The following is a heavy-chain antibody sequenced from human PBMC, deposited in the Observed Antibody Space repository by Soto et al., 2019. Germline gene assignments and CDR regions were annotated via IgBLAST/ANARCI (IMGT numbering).Heavy chain of an antibody. J-gene: IGHJ4*02. Sequence: GGSLRLSCAASGFTFSTYAMHWVRQAPGKGLEWVAVISYDGSNEYCADSVKGRFTISRDNSKSTLYLQMNSLRVEDTAVYYCARPNPGGYSYGYLDYWGQGTLVTVSS. CDR2: ISYDGSNE. D-gene: IGHD5-18*01. CDR1: GFTFSTYA. CDR3: ARPNPGGYSYGYLDY. V-gene: IGHV3-30-3*01.